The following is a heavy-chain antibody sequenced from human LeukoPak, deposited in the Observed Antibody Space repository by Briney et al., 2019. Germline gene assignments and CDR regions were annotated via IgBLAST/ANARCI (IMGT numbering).Heavy chain of an antibody. CDR3: ARGRFLEWLPSAWKRDTYGMDV. CDR1: GFTFSSYS. D-gene: IGHD3-3*01. CDR2: ISSSSSYI. Sequence: GESLRLSCAASGFTFSSYSMNWVRQAPGKGLEWVSSISSSSSYIYYADSVKGRFTISRDNAKNSLYLQMNSLRAEDTAVYYCARGRFLEWLPSAWKRDTYGMDVWGQGTTVTVSS. V-gene: IGHV3-21*01. J-gene: IGHJ6*02.